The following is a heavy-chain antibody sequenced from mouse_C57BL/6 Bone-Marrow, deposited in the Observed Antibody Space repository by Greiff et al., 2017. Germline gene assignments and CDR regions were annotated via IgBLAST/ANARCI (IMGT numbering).Heavy chain of an antibody. D-gene: IGHD1-1*01. V-gene: IGHV5-17*01. J-gene: IGHJ2*01. CDR1: GFTFSDYG. CDR2: ISSGSSTI. CDR3: ARGYYGSSPYFDY. Sequence: DVKLQESGGGLVKPGGSLKLSCAASGFTFSDYGMHWVRQAPEKGLEWVAYISSGSSTIYYADTVKGRFTISRDNAKNTLFLQMTSLRSEDTAMYYCARGYYGSSPYFDYWGQGTTLTVSS.